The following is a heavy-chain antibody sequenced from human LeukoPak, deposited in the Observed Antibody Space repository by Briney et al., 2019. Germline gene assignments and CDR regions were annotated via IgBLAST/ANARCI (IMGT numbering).Heavy chain of an antibody. D-gene: IGHD4-23*01. CDR1: GYTFTGYY. V-gene: IGHV1-2*06. J-gene: IGHJ4*02. CDR3: ARSRYGGNSNDY. CDR2: INPNSGGT. Sequence: ASVKVSCKASGYTFTGYYMHWVRQAPGQGLGWMGRINPNSGGTNYAQKFQGRVTMTRDTSISTAYMELSRLRSDDTAVYYCARSRYGGNSNDYWGQGTLVTVSS.